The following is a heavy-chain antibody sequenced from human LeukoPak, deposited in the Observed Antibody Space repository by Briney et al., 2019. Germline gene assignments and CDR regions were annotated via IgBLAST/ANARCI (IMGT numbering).Heavy chain of an antibody. CDR2: INHSGST. CDR3: ARATTRDIAARLDY. Sequence: PPETLSLTCAVYGGSFSGYYWSWIRQPPGKGLEWTGEINHSGSTNYNPSLKSRVTISVDTSKNQFSLKLSSVTAADTAVYYCARATTRDIAARLDYWGQGTLVTVSS. D-gene: IGHD6-6*01. CDR1: GGSFSGYY. V-gene: IGHV4-34*01. J-gene: IGHJ4*02.